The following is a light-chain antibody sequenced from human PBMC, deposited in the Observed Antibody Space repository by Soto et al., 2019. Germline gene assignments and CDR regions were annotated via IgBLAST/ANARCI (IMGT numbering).Light chain of an antibody. CDR2: GAS. J-gene: IGKJ2*01. V-gene: IGKV1-12*01. CDR1: QGISSS. Sequence: IQMTQSPPSESASVGDNVTVSCRASQGISSSLAWYQQKPGKAPKLLIYGASTVQSGVPSRFSGSGSATDFTLTIRSLQPEDFATYYCQQGDKFPLTFGQGTRVDI. CDR3: QQGDKFPLT.